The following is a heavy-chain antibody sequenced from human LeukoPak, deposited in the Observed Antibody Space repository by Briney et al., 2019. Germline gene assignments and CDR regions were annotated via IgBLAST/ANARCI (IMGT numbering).Heavy chain of an antibody. J-gene: IGHJ3*02. Sequence: ASVKVSCKASGYTFISYYLHWVRQAPGQGLEWMGIINPSGGTTNYAQKFRGRVTMTRDTFTSTVYMELSSLRSEDTAVYYCARSPNDRHGFDIWGQGTVVTVSS. CDR3: ARSPNDRHGFDI. CDR1: GYTFISYY. CDR2: INPSGGTT. V-gene: IGHV1-46*01.